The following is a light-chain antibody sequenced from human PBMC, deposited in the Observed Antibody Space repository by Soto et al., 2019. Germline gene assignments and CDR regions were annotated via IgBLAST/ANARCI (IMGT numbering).Light chain of an antibody. CDR3: LQRSKRPLT. J-gene: IGKJ5*01. CDR2: DAS. V-gene: IGKV3-11*01. Sequence: EIVLTQSPATLYLSPGERATLSCRASQSVSSYLAWYQEKPSQAPRLLIYDASNRATGIPARSSGSGSGTDFTLTISSLEPEDSADYYSLQRSKRPLTVGQGTRLETK. CDR1: QSVSSY.